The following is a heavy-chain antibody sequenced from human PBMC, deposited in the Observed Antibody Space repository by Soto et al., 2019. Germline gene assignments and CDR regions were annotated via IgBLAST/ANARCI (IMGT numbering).Heavy chain of an antibody. CDR2: IDPSDSYT. V-gene: IGHV5-10-1*01. Sequence: GESLKISCNGSGYSFTIYWISWVRQMPGKGLEWMGRIDPSDSYTNYSPSFQGHVTISADKSISTAYLQWSSLKASDTAMYYCARSVVVAATVPYYYYGMDVWGQGTTVTVSS. CDR1: GYSFTIYW. CDR3: ARSVVVAATVPYYYYGMDV. D-gene: IGHD2-15*01. J-gene: IGHJ6*02.